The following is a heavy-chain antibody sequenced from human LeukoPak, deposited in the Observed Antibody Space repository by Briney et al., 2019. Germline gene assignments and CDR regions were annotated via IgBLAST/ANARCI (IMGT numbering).Heavy chain of an antibody. CDR3: PYGWGSGSFDY. J-gene: IGHJ4*02. V-gene: IGHV4-39*07. D-gene: IGHD3-10*01. CDR1: GGSISSSSYY. CDR2: IYYSGST. Sequence: SETLSLTCTVSGGSISSSSYYWGWIRQPPGKGLEWIGSIYYSGSTYYNPSLKSRVTISVDTSKNQFSLKLSSVTAADTAVYYCPYGWGSGSFDYWGQGTLVTVSS.